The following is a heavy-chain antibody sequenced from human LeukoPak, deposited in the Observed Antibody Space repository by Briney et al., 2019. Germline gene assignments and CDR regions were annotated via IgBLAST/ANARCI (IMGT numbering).Heavy chain of an antibody. D-gene: IGHD4-17*01. J-gene: IGHJ4*02. V-gene: IGHV3-23*01. CDR2: ISGSGGST. CDR3: AKDPTRDYGDYEIDY. CDR1: GFTFSSYA. Sequence: GGSLRLSCAASGFTFSSYAMSWVRQAPGKGLEWVSAISGSGGSTYYADSVKGRFTISRDNSENTLYLQMNSLRAEDTAVYYCAKDPTRDYGDYEIDYWGQGTLVTVSS.